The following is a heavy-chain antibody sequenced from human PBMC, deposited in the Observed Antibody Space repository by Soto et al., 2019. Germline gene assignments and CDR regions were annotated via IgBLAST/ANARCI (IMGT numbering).Heavy chain of an antibody. J-gene: IGHJ6*03. CDR3: ARHKGRLWFPGYYYYMDV. CDR1: GYSFTSYW. Sequence: GESLKISCKGSGYSFTSYWIGWVRQMPGKGLEWMGIIYPGDSDTRYSPSFQGQVTISADKSISTAYLQWSSLKASDTAMYYCARHKGRLWFPGYYYYMDVWGKGTTVTVSS. V-gene: IGHV5-51*01. CDR2: IYPGDSDT. D-gene: IGHD3-10*01.